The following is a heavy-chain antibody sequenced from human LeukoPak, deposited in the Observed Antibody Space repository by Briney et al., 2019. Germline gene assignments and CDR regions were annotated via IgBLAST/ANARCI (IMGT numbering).Heavy chain of an antibody. CDR2: IWYDGSNK. CDR1: GFTFSSYG. J-gene: IGHJ4*02. Sequence: TGGSLRLSCAASGFTFSSYGMHWVRQAPGKGLEWVAVIWYDGSNKYYADSVKGRFTISRDNSKNTLYLQMNSLRAEDTAVYYCARTEDSGDFGFDYWGQGTLVTVSS. CDR3: ARTEDSGDFGFDY. D-gene: IGHD4-17*01. V-gene: IGHV3-33*01.